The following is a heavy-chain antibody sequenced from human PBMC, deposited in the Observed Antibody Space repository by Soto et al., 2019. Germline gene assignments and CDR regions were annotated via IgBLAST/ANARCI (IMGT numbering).Heavy chain of an antibody. D-gene: IGHD5-12*01. Sequence: SETLSLTCTVSDGSISSGGYYWSWIRQHPGKGLEWIGYIYYSGSTYYNPSLKSRVTISVDTSKNQFSLKLSSVTAADTAVYYCARDPGYSGYDFRYYYGMDVWGQGTTVTVSS. CDR3: ARDPGYSGYDFRYYYGMDV. CDR2: IYYSGST. V-gene: IGHV4-31*03. J-gene: IGHJ6*02. CDR1: DGSISSGGYY.